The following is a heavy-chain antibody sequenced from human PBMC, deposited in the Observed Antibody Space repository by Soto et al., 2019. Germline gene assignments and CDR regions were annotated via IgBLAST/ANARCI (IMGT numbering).Heavy chain of an antibody. J-gene: IGHJ5*02. CDR2: ILSSGST. Sequence: QLQLQESGPGLVKTSETLYVTCTVSGGSMSRNNYYWGWIRQPPGKVLEWIASILSSGSTYYNPSLKSRVTIFVDTSKNQFSLKMNSVTAADTAVYYCARPQTGHSGGSQFDPWGQGTLVTVSS. CDR3: ARPQTGHSGGSQFDP. V-gene: IGHV4-39*01. D-gene: IGHD2-15*01. CDR1: GGSMSRNNYY.